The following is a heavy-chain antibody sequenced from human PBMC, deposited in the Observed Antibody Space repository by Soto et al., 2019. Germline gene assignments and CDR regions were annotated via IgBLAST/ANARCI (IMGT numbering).Heavy chain of an antibody. J-gene: IGHJ4*02. V-gene: IGHV4-31*03. Sequence: QVQLQESGPGLVKPSQTLSLTCTVSGGSISSGGYCWSWIRQHPGKGLEWIGYMYYSGSTYYNPSLKSRVTISVDTSKNQFSLKLSSVTAADSAVYYCATMTTVTRLLGDWGQGTLVTVSS. CDR1: GGSISSGGYC. CDR3: ATMTTVTRLLGD. CDR2: MYYSGST. D-gene: IGHD4-17*01.